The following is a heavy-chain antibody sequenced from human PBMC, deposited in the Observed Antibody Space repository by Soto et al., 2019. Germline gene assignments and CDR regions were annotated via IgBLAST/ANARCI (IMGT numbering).Heavy chain of an antibody. CDR3: AHSYYDILTGANWFDP. D-gene: IGHD3-9*01. CDR1: GGSINNNNYY. J-gene: IGHJ5*02. CDR2: IYWDDDK. Sequence: TLSLTCAVSGGSINNNNYYWGWVRQPPGKALEWLALIYWDDDKRYSPSLKSRLTITKDTSKNQVVLTMTNMDPVDTATYYCAHSYYDILTGANWFDPWGQGTLVTVSS. V-gene: IGHV2-5*02.